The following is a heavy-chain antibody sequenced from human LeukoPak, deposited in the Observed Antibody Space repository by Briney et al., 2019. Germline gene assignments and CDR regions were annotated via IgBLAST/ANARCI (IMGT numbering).Heavy chain of an antibody. CDR2: INHSGST. J-gene: IGHJ4*02. CDR3: ARMRSGWLTQ. Sequence: PSETLSLTCAVYGGSFSGYYWSWIRQPPGKGLEWIGEINHSGSTNYNPSLKSRVIISVDTSKNQFSLKLSSVTAADTAVYYCARMRSGWLTQWGQGTLVTVSS. V-gene: IGHV4-34*01. D-gene: IGHD6-19*01. CDR1: GGSFSGYY.